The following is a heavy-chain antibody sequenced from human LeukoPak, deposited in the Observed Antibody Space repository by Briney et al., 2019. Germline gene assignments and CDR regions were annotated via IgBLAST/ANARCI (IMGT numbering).Heavy chain of an antibody. CDR2: IDYSGST. CDR3: ARGYSYGPSPYGMDV. D-gene: IGHD5-18*01. Sequence: SETLSLTCTVSGGSISSSSYYWGWIRQPPGKGLEWIGSIDYSGSTHYNPSLKSRVTISVDRSKNQFSLKLSSVTAADTAVYYCARGYSYGPSPYGMDVWGQGTTVTVSS. CDR1: GGSISSSSYY. V-gene: IGHV4-39*07. J-gene: IGHJ6*02.